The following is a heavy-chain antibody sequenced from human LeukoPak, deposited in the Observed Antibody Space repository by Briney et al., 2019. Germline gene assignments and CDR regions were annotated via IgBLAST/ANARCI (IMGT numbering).Heavy chain of an antibody. CDR2: FNPNSGGT. CDR1: GYTFTGYY. CDR3: ARETDYYDSSGYYSQTLGY. J-gene: IGHJ4*02. Sequence: ASVKVSCKASGYTFTGYYMHWVRQAPGQGLEWMGWFNPNSGGTNYAQKFQGRVTMTRDTSISTAYMELSRLRSDDTAVYYCARETDYYDSSGYYSQTLGYWGQGTLVTVSS. D-gene: IGHD3-22*01. V-gene: IGHV1-2*02.